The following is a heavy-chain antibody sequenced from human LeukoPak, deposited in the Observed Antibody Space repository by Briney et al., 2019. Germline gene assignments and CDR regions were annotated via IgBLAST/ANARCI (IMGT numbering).Heavy chain of an antibody. CDR2: ISTSSSYI. Sequence: GGSLRLSCAASGFTFSSYAMNWVRQASGKGLEWVSSISTSSSYIYYADSMKGRFTISRDNAKNSLYLQMNSLRAEDTAVYYCARVEGNIVTTTEGYFDYWGQGTLVTVSS. CDR1: GFTFSSYA. V-gene: IGHV3-21*01. D-gene: IGHD5-12*01. J-gene: IGHJ4*02. CDR3: ARVEGNIVTTTEGYFDY.